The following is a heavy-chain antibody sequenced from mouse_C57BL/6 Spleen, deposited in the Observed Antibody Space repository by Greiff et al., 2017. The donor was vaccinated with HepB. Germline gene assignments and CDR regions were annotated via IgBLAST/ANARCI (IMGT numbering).Heavy chain of an antibody. Sequence: QVQLQQPGAELVMPGASVKLSCKASGYTFTSYWMHWVKQRPGQGLEWIGEIDPSDSYTNYNQKFKGKSTLTVDKSSSTAYMQLSSLTSEDSAVYYCARWGTTVPDWGQGTTLTVSS. CDR1: GYTFTSYW. J-gene: IGHJ2*01. D-gene: IGHD1-1*01. CDR2: IDPSDSYT. V-gene: IGHV1-69*01. CDR3: ARWGTTVPD.